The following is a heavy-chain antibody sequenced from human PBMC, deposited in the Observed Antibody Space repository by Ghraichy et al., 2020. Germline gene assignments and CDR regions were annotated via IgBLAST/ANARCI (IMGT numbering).Heavy chain of an antibody. V-gene: IGHV2-70*04. CDR1: GFSLTTSGMR. CDR2: IDWDDDK. D-gene: IGHD4-17*01. Sequence: SGPTLVKPTQTLTLTCTFSGFSLTTSGMRVSWIRQPPGKALEWLARIDWDDDKFYIPSLKTRLTIPKDTSKNQVVLTMTNMDPVDTATYYCARIGDYGDFVFDYWGQGTLVTVSS. J-gene: IGHJ4*02. CDR3: ARIGDYGDFVFDY.